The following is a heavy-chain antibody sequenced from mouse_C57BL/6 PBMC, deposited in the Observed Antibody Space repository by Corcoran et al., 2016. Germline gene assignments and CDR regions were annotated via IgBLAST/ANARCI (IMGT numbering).Heavy chain of an antibody. CDR1: GCLLSTSGMG. CDR2: IYWDDDK. D-gene: IGHD4-1*01. Sequence: QVTLKESGPGILQSSQTLSLTCSFSGCLLSTSGMGVSWIRQPSGKGLEWLAHIYWDDDKRYNTSLKSRLTNSKETSRNQVFLKINSVETADTATYYCARILGPYYFDYWGQGTTLTVSS. V-gene: IGHV8-12*01. CDR3: ARILGPYYFDY. J-gene: IGHJ2*01.